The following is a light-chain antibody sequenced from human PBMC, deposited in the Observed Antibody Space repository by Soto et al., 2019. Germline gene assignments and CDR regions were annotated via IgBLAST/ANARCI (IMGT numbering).Light chain of an antibody. V-gene: IGKV3-20*01. Sequence: EIVVTQSPGTLSLSPGERATLSCRASQSVSSNYLAWYQRKPGQAPRLLIYGASSRATDIPNRFSGSGSGIDFTLTITRLEPEDFAVYFCQQYGGTPPTFGQGTKVEIK. CDR3: QQYGGTPPT. CDR1: QSVSSNY. CDR2: GAS. J-gene: IGKJ1*01.